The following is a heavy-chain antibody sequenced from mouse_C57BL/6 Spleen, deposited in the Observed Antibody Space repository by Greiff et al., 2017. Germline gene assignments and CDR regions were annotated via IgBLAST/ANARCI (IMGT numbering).Heavy chain of an antibody. J-gene: IGHJ1*03. CDR2: IYPRDGST. V-gene: IGHV1-85*01. Sequence: QVHVKQSGPELVKPGASVKLSCKASGYTFTSYDINWVKQRPGQGLEWIGWIYPRDGSTKYNEKFKGKATLTVDTSSSTAYMELHSLTSEDSAVYFCASRRLPWYFDVWGTGTTVTVSS. CDR3: ASRRLPWYFDV. D-gene: IGHD2-4*01. CDR1: GYTFTSYD.